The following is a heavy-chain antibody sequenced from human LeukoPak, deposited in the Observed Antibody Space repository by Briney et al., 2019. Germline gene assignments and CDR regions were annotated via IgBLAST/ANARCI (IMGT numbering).Heavy chain of an antibody. J-gene: IGHJ4*02. Sequence: GGSLRLSCAASGFTFDYYGMTWVRQAPGKGLEWVSGINWNGGSTDYADSVKGRFTISRDNAKNSLFLQMYSLRAEDTAVYYCARDWYGDDGYWGQGTLVTVSS. D-gene: IGHD4-17*01. CDR3: ARDWYGDDGY. CDR1: GFTFDYYG. V-gene: IGHV3-20*04. CDR2: INWNGGST.